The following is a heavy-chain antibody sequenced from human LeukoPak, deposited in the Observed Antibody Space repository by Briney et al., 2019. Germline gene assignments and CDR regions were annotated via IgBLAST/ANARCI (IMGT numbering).Heavy chain of an antibody. V-gene: IGHV4-59*08. CDR3: ARRRDTAMVN. CDR1: GGSISSYY. D-gene: IGHD5-18*01. Sequence: PSETPSLTCTVSGGSISSYYWSWIRQPPGKGLEWIGYIYYSGSTNYNPSLKSRVTISVDTSKNQFSLKLSSVTAADTAVYYCARRRDTAMVNWGQGTLVTVSS. J-gene: IGHJ4*02. CDR2: IYYSGST.